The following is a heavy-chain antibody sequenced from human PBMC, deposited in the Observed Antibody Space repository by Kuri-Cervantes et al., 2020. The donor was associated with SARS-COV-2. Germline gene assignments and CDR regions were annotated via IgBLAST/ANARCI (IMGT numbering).Heavy chain of an antibody. CDR3: AIDRHLQHWVGP. CDR1: GFSFSAYA. Sequence: GESLKISCTVSGFSFSAYAMSWLRQAPGKGLEWVGFIRSKPYGGTAEYAASVIGRFTISRDDSKSIAYLQMSSLKTEDTAMYYCAIDRHLQHWVGPWGQGTLVTVSS. V-gene: IGHV3-49*03. CDR2: IRSKPYGGTA. J-gene: IGHJ5*02.